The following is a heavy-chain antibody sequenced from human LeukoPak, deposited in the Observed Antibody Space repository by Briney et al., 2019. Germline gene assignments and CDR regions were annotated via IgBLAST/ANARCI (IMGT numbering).Heavy chain of an antibody. CDR3: ARGLRREQQLLRAFDY. J-gene: IGHJ4*02. D-gene: IGHD6-13*01. Sequence: ASVRLSCTASGYTFTNYDINWVRQASGKGLEWVGGMNPNGGNTGCAEKFQGRFTMTSNTSISTPYMELNSLRSEDTAVYYCARGLRREQQLLRAFDYWGQGTPVTVSS. V-gene: IGHV1-8*01. CDR2: MNPNGGNT. CDR1: GYTFTNYD.